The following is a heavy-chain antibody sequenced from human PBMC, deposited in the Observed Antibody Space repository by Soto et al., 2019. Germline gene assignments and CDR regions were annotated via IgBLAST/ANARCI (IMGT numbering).Heavy chain of an antibody. CDR1: GSSECTFSKTA. V-gene: IGHV3-23*01. CDR2: IGGTGGFVS. J-gene: IGHJ6*02. Sequence: GGSLGLSGAASGSSECTFSKTAMSWIRQARGNGLEWVSTIGGTGGFVSYYADSVKVRFTISIYNSKRTMLLHMSNLRVEDTALYYCANGHIVGANYYFHDTDXRGRATSVT. D-gene: IGHD1-26*01. CDR3: ANGHIVGANYYFHDTDX.